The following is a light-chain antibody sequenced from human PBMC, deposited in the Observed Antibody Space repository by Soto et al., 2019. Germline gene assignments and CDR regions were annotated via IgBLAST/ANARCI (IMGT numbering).Light chain of an antibody. Sequence: EIVLTQSPDTLSLSPGERATLSCRASQKITSSYLAWYQQKSGQAPRLLIYAASSRATGIPDKFSGSGSGLEFILTISKLEPEDLEVSYCQQYSGSPAITFSQGTRLEI. J-gene: IGKJ5*01. CDR3: QQYSGSPAIT. V-gene: IGKV3-20*01. CDR1: QKITSSY. CDR2: AAS.